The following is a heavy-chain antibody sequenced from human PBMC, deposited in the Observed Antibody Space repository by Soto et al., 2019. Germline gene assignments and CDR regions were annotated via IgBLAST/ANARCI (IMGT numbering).Heavy chain of an antibody. CDR2: INAGNGNT. J-gene: IGHJ6*02. CDR1: GYTFTSYA. V-gene: IGHV1-3*01. Sequence: ASVKVSCKASGYTFTSYAMHWVRQAPGQRLEWMGWINAGNGNTKYSQKFQGRVAITRDTSASTAYMELSSLRSEDTAVYYCASVMSLADYYYYGMDVWGQGTTVTVSS. CDR3: ASVMSLADYYYYGMDV.